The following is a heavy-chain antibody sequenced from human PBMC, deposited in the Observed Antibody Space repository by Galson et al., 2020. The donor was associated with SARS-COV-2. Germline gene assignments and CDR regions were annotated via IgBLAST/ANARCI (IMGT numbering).Heavy chain of an antibody. J-gene: IGHJ4*02. V-gene: IGHV4-39*07. CDR3: ARDPRGSLRSFFPKSPMATYFDY. D-gene: IGHD2-15*01. Sequence: SETLSLTCTVSGGSISSSSYYWGWIRQPPGKGLEWIGSIYYSGSTYYNPSLKSRVTISVDTSKNQFSLKLSSVTAADTAVYYCARDPRGSLRSFFPKSPMATYFDYWGQGTLVTVSS. CDR2: IYYSGST. CDR1: GGSISSSSYY.